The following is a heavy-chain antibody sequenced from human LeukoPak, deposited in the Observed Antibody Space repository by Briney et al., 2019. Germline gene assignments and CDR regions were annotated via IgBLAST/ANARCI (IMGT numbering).Heavy chain of an antibody. J-gene: IGHJ6*02. Sequence: SETLSLTCTVSGGSISSYYWSWLRQPPGKGLEWGGDIYYSGSTNYNPSLKSRVTISVDKSKNQLSPELTSVTAADTAVYSRARDGVHYGMDVWGQGTTVTVSS. CDR1: GGSISSYY. V-gene: IGHV4-59*12. CDR3: ARDGVHYGMDV. CDR2: IYYSGST. D-gene: IGHD3-10*01.